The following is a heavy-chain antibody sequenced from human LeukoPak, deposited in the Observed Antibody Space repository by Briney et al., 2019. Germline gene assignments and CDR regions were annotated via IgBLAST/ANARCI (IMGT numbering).Heavy chain of an antibody. CDR3: ARDRGYAPDTFDI. CDR2: IGAYNGDT. D-gene: IGHD6-25*01. V-gene: IGHV1-18*01. Sequence: ASVKVSCKASGYTFTTYGLSWVRQAPGQGLEWMGWIGAYNGDTNYAQKLQGRVTMTIDTSTSTAYMELRGLRSDDTAVFYCARDRGYAPDTFDIWGQGTMATVSS. J-gene: IGHJ3*02. CDR1: GYTFTTYG.